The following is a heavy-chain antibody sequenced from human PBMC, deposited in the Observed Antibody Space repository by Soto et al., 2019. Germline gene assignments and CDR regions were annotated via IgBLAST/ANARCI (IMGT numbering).Heavy chain of an antibody. Sequence: GASVKVSYKASGYTFTSYGISRVQKAPGQGLEWMGWISAYNGNTNYAQKLQGRVTMTTDTSTSTAYMELRSLRSDDTAVYYCARGPYGDYGADSYNWFDPWGQGTLVTVSS. CDR1: GYTFTSYG. CDR2: ISAYNGNT. CDR3: ARGPYGDYGADSYNWFDP. D-gene: IGHD4-17*01. V-gene: IGHV1-18*01. J-gene: IGHJ5*02.